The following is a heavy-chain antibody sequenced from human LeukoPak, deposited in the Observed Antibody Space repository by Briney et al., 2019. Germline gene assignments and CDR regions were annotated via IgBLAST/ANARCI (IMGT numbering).Heavy chain of an antibody. Sequence: PGGSLRLSCAASGFAFSIYHMNWVRQAPGKGLEWVSYISDANRAIYYADSVKGRFTNSRDDDKNSVYLQRNSRRAEDTAVYYCARDSSRGYAADYWGQGTLVTVSS. CDR3: ARDSSRGYAADY. J-gene: IGHJ4*02. D-gene: IGHD5-12*01. V-gene: IGHV3-48*04. CDR1: GFAFSIYH. CDR2: ISDANRAI.